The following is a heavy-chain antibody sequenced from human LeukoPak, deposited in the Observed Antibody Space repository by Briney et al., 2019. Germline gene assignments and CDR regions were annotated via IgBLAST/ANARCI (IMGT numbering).Heavy chain of an antibody. J-gene: IGHJ3*02. CDR2: IYTNGRT. V-gene: IGHV4-4*07. D-gene: IGHD3-22*01. CDR1: GGSMNKYY. Sequence: SETLSLTCTVSGGSMNKYYWSWIRQPAGKGLEWIGRIYTNGRTNYNPSLKSRVSMSVDTSKNQFSLKLSSVTAADTATYYCARGAYYYASSGFFTFHIWGQGTMVTVSS. CDR3: ARGAYYYASSGFFTFHI.